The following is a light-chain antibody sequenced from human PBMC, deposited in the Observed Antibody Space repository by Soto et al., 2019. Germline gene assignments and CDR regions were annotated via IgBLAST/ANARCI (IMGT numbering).Light chain of an antibody. CDR2: GAS. V-gene: IGKV3D-20*02. J-gene: IGKJ5*01. CDR1: QSVSSET. Sequence: ERVLTQSPGTLSLSLGERSSLSCMASQSVSSETLAWYQQKPGQAPRLVIFGASGRATGIPERFSGSGSGTDFTLTISSLEAEDFEVYYCQQRSNWPITFGQGTRLEIK. CDR3: QQRSNWPIT.